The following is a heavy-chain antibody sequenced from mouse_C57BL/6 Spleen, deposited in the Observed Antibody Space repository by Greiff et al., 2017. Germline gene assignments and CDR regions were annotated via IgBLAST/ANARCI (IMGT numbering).Heavy chain of an antibody. CDR1: GYTFTSYW. V-gene: IGHV1-59*01. CDR3: ARRGHDCYDEVDC. Sequence: QVHVKQPGAELVRPGTSVKLSCKASGYTFTSYWMHWVKQRPGQGLEWIGVIDPSDSYTNYNQKFKGKATLTVDTSSSTAYMQLSSLTSEDSAVYYVARRGHDCYDEVDCWGQGTTLTVSS. J-gene: IGHJ2*01. D-gene: IGHD2-12*01. CDR2: IDPSDSYT.